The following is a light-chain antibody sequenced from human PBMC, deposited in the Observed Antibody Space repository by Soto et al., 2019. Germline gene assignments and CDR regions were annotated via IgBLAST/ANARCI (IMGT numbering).Light chain of an antibody. V-gene: IGKV1-9*01. CDR1: HDISTY. Sequence: EIQMTQSPSTLSASVGDRVTITCRASHDISTYLAWYQQKPEKAPKLMIYEASTLQSGVPSRFSGSGSGTEFTLTISGLLPEDFATYHCQQLNTLPFTFGQGTRLAIK. CDR3: QQLNTLPFT. J-gene: IGKJ5*01. CDR2: EAS.